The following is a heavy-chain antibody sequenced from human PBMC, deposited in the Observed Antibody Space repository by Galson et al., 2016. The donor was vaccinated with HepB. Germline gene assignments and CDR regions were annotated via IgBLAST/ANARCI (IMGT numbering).Heavy chain of an antibody. CDR2: IRGGSGTT. CDR3: AKGRINIDQDFDY. Sequence: SLRLSCAASGFTFSDYAMNWVRQTPGKGLEWVSAIRGGSGTTYYLDSVKGRFTISRDDSKNTLYLQMNSLGVEDTAIYYCAKGRINIDQDFDYRGQGTLVTVSS. CDR1: GFTFSDYA. D-gene: IGHD2-15*01. V-gene: IGHV3-23*01. J-gene: IGHJ4*02.